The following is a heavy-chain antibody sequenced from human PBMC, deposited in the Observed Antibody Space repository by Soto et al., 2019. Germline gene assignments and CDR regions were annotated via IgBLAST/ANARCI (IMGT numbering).Heavy chain of an antibody. V-gene: IGHV1-46*01. J-gene: IGHJ3*02. CDR1: GYTFTSYY. CDR3: ARVAPSRIVVVPAAGAFDI. D-gene: IGHD2-2*01. CDR2: INPSGGST. Sequence: ASVKGSCKASGYTFTSYYMHWVRQAPGQGLGWMGIINPSGGSTSYAQKFQGRVTMTRDTSTSTVYMELSSLRSEDTAVYYCARVAPSRIVVVPAAGAFDIWGQGTMVTGSS.